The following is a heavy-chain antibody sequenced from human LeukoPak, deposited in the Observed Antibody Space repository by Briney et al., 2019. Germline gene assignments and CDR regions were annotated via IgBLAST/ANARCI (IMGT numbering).Heavy chain of an antibody. CDR1: VGSITSGGYS. J-gene: IGHJ4*02. V-gene: IGHV4-31*03. Sequence: NPSQTLSLTGIFPVGSITSGGYSWTWIRQPPGRALGWIGYIYYSGSTYYNPSLKSRVTISVDTSKNQFSLKLSSVTAADTAVYYCARVGASTNYYDSSGYYYWGQGTLVTVSS. CDR3: ARVGASTNYYDSSGYYY. CDR2: IYYSGST. D-gene: IGHD3-22*01.